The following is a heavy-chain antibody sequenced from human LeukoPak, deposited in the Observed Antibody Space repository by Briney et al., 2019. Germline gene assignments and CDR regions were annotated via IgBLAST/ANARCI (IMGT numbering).Heavy chain of an antibody. D-gene: IGHD3-10*01. CDR2: ISYDGSNK. CDR3: AKASLTMVRGVMGNWYFDY. Sequence: GGSLRLSCAASGFTFSSYGMHWVRQAPGKGLEWVAVISYDGSNKYYADSVKGRFTISRDNSKNTLYLQMNSLRAEDTAVYYCAKASLTMVRGVMGNWYFDYWGQGTLVTVSS. CDR1: GFTFSSYG. V-gene: IGHV3-30*18. J-gene: IGHJ4*02.